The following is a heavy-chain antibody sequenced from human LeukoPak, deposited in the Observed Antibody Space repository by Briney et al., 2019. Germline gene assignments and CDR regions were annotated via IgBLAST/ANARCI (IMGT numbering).Heavy chain of an antibody. J-gene: IGHJ4*02. V-gene: IGHV3-30*04. CDR3: ARVGGSGSDFDY. D-gene: IGHD3-10*01. CDR2: VSYDGSNK. CDR1: GFTFSSYA. Sequence: GGSLRLSCTASGFTFSSYAMHWVRQAPGKGPEWVAIVSYDGSNKFYADSVKGRFTISRDNAKNSLYLQMNSLRAEDTAVYYCARVGGSGSDFDYWGQGTLVTVSS.